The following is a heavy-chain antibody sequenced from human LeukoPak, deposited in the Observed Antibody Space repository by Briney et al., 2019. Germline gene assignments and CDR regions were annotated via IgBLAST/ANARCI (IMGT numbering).Heavy chain of an antibody. V-gene: IGHV3-30*03. D-gene: IGHD6-13*01. J-gene: IGHJ4*02. CDR1: GFTFSSYG. CDR2: ISYDGSNK. Sequence: GGSLRLSCAASGFTFSSYGMHWVRQAPGKGLEWVAVISYDGSNKYYADSVKGRFTISRDNSKNTLYLQMNSLRAEDTAVYYCARDSSSSWYWGDYWGQETLVTVSS. CDR3: ARDSSSSWYWGDY.